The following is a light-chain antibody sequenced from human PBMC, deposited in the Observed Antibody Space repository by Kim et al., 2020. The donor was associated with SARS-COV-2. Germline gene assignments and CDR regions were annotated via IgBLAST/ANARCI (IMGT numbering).Light chain of an antibody. CDR2: QDK. CDR3: QTWDSGVVI. V-gene: IGLV3-1*01. CDR1: KVGEKD. Sequence: GSQGQTAKISCSGDKVGEKDVSWYQQKPGQSPVLIIYQDKKRSSGIPGRFSGSNSGNRATLTITETQSVDEADYSCQTWDSGVVIFGGGTQLTVL. J-gene: IGLJ2*01.